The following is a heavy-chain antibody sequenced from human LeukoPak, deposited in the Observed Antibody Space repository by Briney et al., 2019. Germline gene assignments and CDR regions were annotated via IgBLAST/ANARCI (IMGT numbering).Heavy chain of an antibody. D-gene: IGHD2-2*01. CDR1: GYTFTSHG. CDR3: ARDHGGYCSSISCYVPDFDY. V-gene: IGHV1-18*01. J-gene: IGHJ4*02. CDR2: ISAYNGNT. Sequence: ASVKVSCKASGYTFTSHGISWVRQAPGQGLEWMGWISAYNGNTNYAQKLQGRVTMTTDTSTSTAYMELRSLRSDDTAVYYCARDHGGYCSSISCYVPDFDYWGQGTLVTVSS.